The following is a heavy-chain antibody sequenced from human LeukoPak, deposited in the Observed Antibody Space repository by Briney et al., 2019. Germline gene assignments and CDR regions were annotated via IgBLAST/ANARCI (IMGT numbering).Heavy chain of an antibody. V-gene: IGHV1-2*02. CDR3: ARPTHRLTVTTAIDY. CDR2: INPKNGAT. Sequence: GASVKVSCKPSGYTFTGFYIHWVRQAPGQGLQWMGWINPKNGATKYSQSFRGRVTMTRDTSIDTAYMELSSLTSDDTAIYYCARPTHRLTVTTAIDYWGQGTLVTVSP. CDR1: GYTFTGFY. J-gene: IGHJ4*02. D-gene: IGHD4-17*01.